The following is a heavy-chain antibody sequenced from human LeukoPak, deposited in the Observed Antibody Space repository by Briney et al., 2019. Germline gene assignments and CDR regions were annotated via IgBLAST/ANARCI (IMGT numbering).Heavy chain of an antibody. CDR2: INHSGST. Sequence: SETLSLTCTVYGGSFSANYWNWIRQPPGEGLEWIGEINHSGSTNYNPSLKSRVTISVDTSKNQFSLKLSSVTAADMAAYYCARSRYQLLPYFDYWGQGTLVTVSS. D-gene: IGHD2-2*01. J-gene: IGHJ4*02. V-gene: IGHV4-34*01. CDR1: GGSFSANY. CDR3: ARSRYQLLPYFDY.